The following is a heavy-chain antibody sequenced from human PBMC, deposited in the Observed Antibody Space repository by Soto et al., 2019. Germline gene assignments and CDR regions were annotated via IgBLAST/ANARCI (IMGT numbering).Heavy chain of an antibody. V-gene: IGHV2-5*01. J-gene: IGHJ4*02. CDR3: AHRPTSTDDFTFDY. CDR2: FYWNDDK. Sequence: QITLTESGPTLVTPTQPLTLTCSFSGFSLTTSGVAVGWFRQPPGKAPEWLALFYWNDDKRYSPSLRSRLTVTGDSSKNQVVLTLATVDPVDSGTYSCAHRPTSTDDFTFDYRHQGTLVTVSS. D-gene: IGHD2-21*02. CDR1: GFSLTTSGVA.